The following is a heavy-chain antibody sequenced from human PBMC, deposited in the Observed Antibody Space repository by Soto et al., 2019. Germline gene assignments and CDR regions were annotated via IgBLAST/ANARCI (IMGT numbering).Heavy chain of an antibody. V-gene: IGHV3-7*01. CDR1: GFTFSNYW. CDR3: ASRPPIATYYGVFDF. Sequence: EVQLVESGGGLVQPGGSLRISCAASGFTFSNYWMTWVRQAPGKGPEWVANIKQDGSEKYYVDSVKGRFTISRDNAKNSLFLQMNSRTAEDTAVYYCASRPPIATYYGVFDFWGQGTLVTVSS. J-gene: IGHJ4*02. D-gene: IGHD4-17*01. CDR2: IKQDGSEK.